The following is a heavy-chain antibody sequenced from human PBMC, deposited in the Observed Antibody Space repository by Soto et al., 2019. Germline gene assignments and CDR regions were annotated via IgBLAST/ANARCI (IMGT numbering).Heavy chain of an antibody. V-gene: IGHV1-18*01. CDR3: ARDGPAAGDYYYYYMDV. J-gene: IGHJ6*03. CDR1: GYAFTSYG. Sequence: SVKVSRKAAGYAFTSYGISWVRQAPGQGLEWMGWISAYNGNTNYAQKLQGRVTMTTDTSTSTAYMELRSLRSDNTAVYYCARDGPAAGDYYYYYMDVWGKGTTVTVSS. D-gene: IGHD6-13*01. CDR2: ISAYNGNT.